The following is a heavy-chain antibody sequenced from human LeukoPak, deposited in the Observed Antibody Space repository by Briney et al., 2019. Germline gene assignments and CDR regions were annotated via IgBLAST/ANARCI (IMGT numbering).Heavy chain of an antibody. V-gene: IGHV1-18*01. CDR2: ISAYNGNT. CDR3: ARSVAPYSSGWDDAFDI. J-gene: IGHJ3*02. Sequence: ASVTVSCKASGYTFTSYGISWVRQAPGQGLEWMGWISAYNGNTNYAQKLQGRVTMTTDTSTSTAYMELRSLRSDDTAVYYCARSVAPYSSGWDDAFDIWGQGTMVTVSS. CDR1: GYTFTSYG. D-gene: IGHD6-19*01.